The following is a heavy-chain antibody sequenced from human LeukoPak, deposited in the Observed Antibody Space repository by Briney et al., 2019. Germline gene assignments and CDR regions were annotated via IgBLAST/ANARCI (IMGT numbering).Heavy chain of an antibody. Sequence: HPGGSLRLSCAASGFTFSSYSMNWVRQAPGKGLEWVAAVLYDGSKKFYSDSVKGRFSIYRDNSNYTLFVQMHSLRPDDTAVYYCANFDGSSQAFHLWGQGTMVTVSS. CDR3: ANFDGSSQAFHL. D-gene: IGHD6-13*01. CDR2: VLYDGSKK. CDR1: GFTFSSYS. V-gene: IGHV3-30*18. J-gene: IGHJ3*01.